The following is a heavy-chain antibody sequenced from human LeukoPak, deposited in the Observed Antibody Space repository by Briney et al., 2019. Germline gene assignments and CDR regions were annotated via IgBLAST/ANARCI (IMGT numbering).Heavy chain of an antibody. CDR3: AKMVTSDAFDI. D-gene: IGHD4-23*01. V-gene: IGHV3-30*18. CDR2: ISYDGSNK. CDR1: GFTFSSYG. J-gene: IGHJ3*02. Sequence: GGSLRLSCAASGFTFSSYGMHWVRQAPGKGLEWVAVISYDGSNKCYADSVKGRFTNSRDNSKNTLYLQMNSLRAEDTAVYYCAKMVTSDAFDIWGQGTMVTVSS.